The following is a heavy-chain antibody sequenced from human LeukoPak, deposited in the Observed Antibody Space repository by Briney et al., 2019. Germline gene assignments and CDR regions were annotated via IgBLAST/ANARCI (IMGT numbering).Heavy chain of an antibody. CDR2: IYYSGST. CDR3: ARGGGYLTFDY. Sequence: MASETLSLTCTVSGGSISSYYWSWIRQPPGKGLEWIGYIYYSGSTNYNPSLKSRVTISVDTSKNQFSLKLSSVTAADTAVYYCARGGGYLTFDYWGQGTLVTVSS. CDR1: GGSISSYY. J-gene: IGHJ4*02. D-gene: IGHD3-22*01. V-gene: IGHV4-59*01.